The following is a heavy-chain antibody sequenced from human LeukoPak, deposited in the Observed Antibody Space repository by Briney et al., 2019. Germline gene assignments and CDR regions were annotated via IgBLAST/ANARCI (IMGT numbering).Heavy chain of an antibody. CDR2: VKSKTDGETT. Sequence: NSGGSLRLFCVASGFTFSNAWMSWVRQAPGKGLEWVGRVKSKTDGETTDYAAPVKGRFTISRDDSKNTLYLQMNSLKTEDTAVYYCTTAWGYYYYCRDLWGQGTTVTVSS. J-gene: IGHJ6*02. CDR3: TTAWGYYYYCRDL. CDR1: GFTFSNAW. V-gene: IGHV3-15*01. D-gene: IGHD3-16*01.